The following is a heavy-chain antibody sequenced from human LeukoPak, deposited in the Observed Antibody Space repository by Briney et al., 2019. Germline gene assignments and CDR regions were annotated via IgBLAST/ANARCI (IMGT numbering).Heavy chain of an antibody. CDR3: ARDSGTTGEVKFDP. CDR2: IYTSGST. V-gene: IGHV4-4*07. Sequence: TSETLSLTCAVYGGSFSPYYWSWIRQPAGKGLEWIGRIYTSGSTDYNPSLKSRVTMSVDTSKNQFSLKLSSVTAADTAVYYCARDSGTTGEVKFDPWGQGTLVTVSS. D-gene: IGHD3-10*01. J-gene: IGHJ5*02. CDR1: GGSFSPYY.